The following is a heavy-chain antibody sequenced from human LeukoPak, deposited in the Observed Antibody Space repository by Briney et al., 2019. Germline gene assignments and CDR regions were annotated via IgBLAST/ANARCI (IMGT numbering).Heavy chain of an antibody. V-gene: IGHV1-2*02. CDR2: INPKSGGT. D-gene: IGHD4-17*01. CDR3: ASLYGDYVASDY. CDR1: GYSFTVYY. J-gene: IGHJ4*02. Sequence: ASVKVSCKASGYSFTVYYMHWVRQAPGQGPEWMGWINPKSGGTNYAQKFLGRVTMTRDTSINTAYMELSRLRSDDTAVYYCASLYGDYVASDYWGQGTLVTVSS.